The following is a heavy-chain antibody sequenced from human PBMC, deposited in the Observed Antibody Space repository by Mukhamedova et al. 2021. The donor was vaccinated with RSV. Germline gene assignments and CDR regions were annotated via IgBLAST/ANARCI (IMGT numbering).Heavy chain of an antibody. CDR3: ARAMVRGVIDY. Sequence: SMNWVRQAPGKGLEWVSSISSSSSYIYYADSVKGRFTISRDNAKNSLYLQMNSLRAEVTAVYYCARAMVRGVIDYWGQGTLVTVS. J-gene: IGHJ4*02. CDR1: S. D-gene: IGHD3-10*01. CDR2: ISSSSSYI. V-gene: IGHV3-21*01.